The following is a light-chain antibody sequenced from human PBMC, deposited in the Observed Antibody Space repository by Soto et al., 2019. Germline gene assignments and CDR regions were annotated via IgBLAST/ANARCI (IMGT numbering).Light chain of an antibody. CDR2: GAS. CDR3: QQYYRAPRT. J-gene: IGKJ2*01. Sequence: EIVLTQSPGTLSLSPGERATLSCRASQSVSSSYLAWYQQKPGQAPRLLIYGASSRATGIPDRFSGSGSGTDFTLTISSLQADDVAVYYCQQYYRAPRTFGQGTKVE. CDR1: QSVSSSY. V-gene: IGKV3-20*01.